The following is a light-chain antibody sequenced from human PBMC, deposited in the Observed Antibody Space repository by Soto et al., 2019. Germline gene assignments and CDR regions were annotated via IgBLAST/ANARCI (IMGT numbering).Light chain of an antibody. J-gene: IGKJ4*01. V-gene: IGKV3-15*01. CDR3: QQYNSRALT. CDR1: QSVSSN. Sequence: EIVMTQSPATLSVSPGERATLSCRASQSVSSNLAWYQQKPGQAPRLLIYGASTRATGIPARFSGSGSGTEFTLTIRSLQSEDFAVYYCQQYNSRALTFGGGTKVEIK. CDR2: GAS.